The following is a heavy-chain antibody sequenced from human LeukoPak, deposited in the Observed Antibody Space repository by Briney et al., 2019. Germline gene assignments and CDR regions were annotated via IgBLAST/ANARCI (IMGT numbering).Heavy chain of an antibody. Sequence: GGSLRLSCAASGFTFSSYSMNWVRQAPGKGLEWVSSISSSSSYIYYADSVKGRFTISRDNAKNSLYLQMNSLRAEDTAVYYCARDGYYGSGTQPHPDFDYWGQGTLVTVSS. V-gene: IGHV3-21*01. D-gene: IGHD3-10*01. CDR3: ARDGYYGSGTQPHPDFDY. CDR2: ISSSSSYI. J-gene: IGHJ4*02. CDR1: GFTFSSYS.